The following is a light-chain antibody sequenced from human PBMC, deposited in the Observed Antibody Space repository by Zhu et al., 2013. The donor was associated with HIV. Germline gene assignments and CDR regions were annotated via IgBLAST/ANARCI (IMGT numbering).Light chain of an antibody. CDR2: AAS. J-gene: IGKJ4*01. V-gene: IGKV3-20*01. Sequence: EIVLTQSPGTLSMSPGERATLSCRASETVSSSYLAWYQQKPGQAPRLLIFAASSRASGIPDRFSGSGSGTDFTLTISRLEPEDFAVYYCQQFTGSLTFGGGTKVEIK. CDR3: QQFTGSLT. CDR1: ETVSSSY.